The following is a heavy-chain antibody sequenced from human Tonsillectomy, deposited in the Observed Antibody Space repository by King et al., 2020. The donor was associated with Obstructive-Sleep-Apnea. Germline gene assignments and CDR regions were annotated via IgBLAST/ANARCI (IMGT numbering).Heavy chain of an antibody. Sequence: VQLVESGGGLLQPGRSLRLSCAASGFTFDDFAMHWVLHAPGKGLEWVSGINWSSDSIGYSDYVKGRFTISRDNAKDSLYLQVKSLRAEDTALYYCVKDKNSGWYVDYFDYWGQGTLVTVSS. V-gene: IGHV3-9*01. CDR2: INWSSDSI. CDR1: GFTFDDFA. D-gene: IGHD6-19*01. J-gene: IGHJ4*02. CDR3: VKDKNSGWYVDYFDY.